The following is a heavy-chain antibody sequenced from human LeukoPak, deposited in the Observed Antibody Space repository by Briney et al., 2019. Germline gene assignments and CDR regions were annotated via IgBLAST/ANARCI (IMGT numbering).Heavy chain of an antibody. D-gene: IGHD5-12*01. J-gene: IGHJ6*02. CDR1: GGTFSSYA. CDR3: ARERVDIVATMFYGMDV. V-gene: IGHV1-69*04. CDR2: IIPIFGIA. Sequence: SVKVSCKASGGTFSSYAISWVRQAPGQGLEWMGRIIPIFGIANYAQKFQGRVTITADKSTSTAYMELSSLRSEDTAVYYCARERVDIVATMFYGMDVWGQGTTVTVSS.